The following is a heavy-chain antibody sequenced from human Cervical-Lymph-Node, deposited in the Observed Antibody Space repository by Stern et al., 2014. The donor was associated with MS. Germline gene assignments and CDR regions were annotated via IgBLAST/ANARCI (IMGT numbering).Heavy chain of an antibody. CDR3: ATHAPGVVPAALDY. V-gene: IGHV2-5*02. J-gene: IGHJ4*02. CDR2: IYWDDSK. D-gene: IGHD2-2*01. CDR1: GFSLSTSGVG. Sequence: ESGPTLVKPTQTLTLTCTFSGFSLSTSGVGVGWIRQPPGKALEWLAFIYWDDSKRYSPSLKNWLTITKDTSKNQVVLTMNNMDPVDTATFYCATHAPGVVPAALDYWGQGTLVTVS.